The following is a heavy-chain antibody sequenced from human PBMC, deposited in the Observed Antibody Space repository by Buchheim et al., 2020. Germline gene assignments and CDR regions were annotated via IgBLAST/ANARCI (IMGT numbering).Heavy chain of an antibody. CDR1: GYTFTGYY. CDR3: ARVYGGDYYYYGMDV. V-gene: IGHV1-2*02. D-gene: IGHD4-23*01. Sequence: QVQLVQSGAEVKKPGATVKVSCKASGYTFTGYYMHWVRQAPGEGLEWMGWIKPISGGTKYAQKFQGRVNMTRGTTIHPAYMELNSLRSDDTAVYYCARVYGGDYYYYGMDVWGQGTT. CDR2: IKPISGGT. J-gene: IGHJ6*02.